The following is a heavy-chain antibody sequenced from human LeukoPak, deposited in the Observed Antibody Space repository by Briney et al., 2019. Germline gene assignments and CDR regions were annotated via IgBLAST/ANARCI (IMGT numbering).Heavy chain of an antibody. D-gene: IGHD3-10*01. Sequence: SETLSLTCAVSGGSISSGGYSWSWIRQPPGKGLEWIGYIYHSGSTYYNPSLKSRVTISVDRSKNQFSLKLSSVTAADTAVYYCARGPTTVREPHGFDPWGQGTLVTVSS. CDR2: IYHSGST. J-gene: IGHJ5*02. CDR3: ARGPTTVREPHGFDP. CDR1: GGSISSGGYS. V-gene: IGHV4-30-2*01.